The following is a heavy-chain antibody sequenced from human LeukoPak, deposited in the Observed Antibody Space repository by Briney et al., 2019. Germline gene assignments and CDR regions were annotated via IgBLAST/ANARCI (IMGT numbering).Heavy chain of an antibody. D-gene: IGHD1-26*01. CDR2: IKSKTDGGTT. Sequence: PGGSLRLSCAASGFTFSNAWMSWVRQAPGKGLEWVGRIKSKTDGGTTDYAAPVKGRFTISRDDSKNTLYLQMNSLKTEDTAVYYCTTAGSYGSRAFDIWGQGTMVTVSS. CDR1: GFTFSNAW. CDR3: TTAGSYGSRAFDI. V-gene: IGHV3-15*01. J-gene: IGHJ3*02.